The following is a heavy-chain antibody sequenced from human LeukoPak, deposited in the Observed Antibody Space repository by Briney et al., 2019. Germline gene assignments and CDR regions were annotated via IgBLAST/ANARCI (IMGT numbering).Heavy chain of an antibody. CDR3: ARRSGWTFDF. Sequence: SETLSLTCTVSGGSVSSSSYYWGWIRQPPGKGLEWIGSIYYSGSTYYNPSLKSRVTMSVDTSKNQFSLKLSSVTAADTAVYRCARRSGWTFDFWGQGTLVTVSS. D-gene: IGHD6-19*01. V-gene: IGHV4-39*01. CDR1: GGSVSSSSYY. J-gene: IGHJ4*02. CDR2: IYYSGST.